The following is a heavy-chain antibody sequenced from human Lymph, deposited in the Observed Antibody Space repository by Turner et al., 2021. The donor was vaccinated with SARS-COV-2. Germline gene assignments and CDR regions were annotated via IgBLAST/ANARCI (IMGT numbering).Heavy chain of an antibody. CDR1: GLPVSSNY. J-gene: IGHJ6*02. V-gene: IGHV3-53*01. CDR2: IYSGDST. Sequence: EVQLVESGGGLIQPGGSLRLSCAASGLPVSSNYMSWVRQAPGKGLEWFSVIYSGDSTYYADSVKGRFTVSRDNSKNTLYLQMNSLRAEDTAVYYCARDLYYYGMDVWGQGTTVTVSS. CDR3: ARDLYYYGMDV.